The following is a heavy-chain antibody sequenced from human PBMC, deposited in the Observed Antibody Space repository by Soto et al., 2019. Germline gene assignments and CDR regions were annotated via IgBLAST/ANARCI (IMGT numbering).Heavy chain of an antibody. V-gene: IGHV3-48*02. D-gene: IGHD1-1*01. CDR1: GFTFSTYS. J-gene: IGHJ4*02. CDR2: IRSSSTTI. Sequence: EVQLVESGGGLVQPGGSLRLSCAASGFTFSTYSMNWVRQAPGKGLEWVSYIRSSSTTIYYADSVKGRFTISRDNAKNSLYLQMNSLRDEDTAVYYCARDPESNDGICLDYWGQGTLVTVSS. CDR3: ARDPESNDGICLDY.